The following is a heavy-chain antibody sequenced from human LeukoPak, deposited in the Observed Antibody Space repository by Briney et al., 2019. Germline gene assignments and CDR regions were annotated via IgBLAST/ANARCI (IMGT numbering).Heavy chain of an antibody. D-gene: IGHD6-13*01. V-gene: IGHV4-59*01. Sequence: SETLSLTCTVSGGSITSYYWSWIRQPPGKGLEWIGYIYYSGSTNYNPSLKSRVTISVDTSKNQFSLKLSSVTAADTAVYYCARGGGISHYYYYMDVWGKGTTVTISS. CDR1: GGSITSYY. CDR3: ARGGGISHYYYYMDV. J-gene: IGHJ6*03. CDR2: IYYSGST.